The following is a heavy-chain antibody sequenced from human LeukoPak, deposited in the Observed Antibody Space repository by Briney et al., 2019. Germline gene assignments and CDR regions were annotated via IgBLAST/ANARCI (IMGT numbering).Heavy chain of an antibody. D-gene: IGHD6-13*01. CDR2: INPSGGST. CDR3: ARVFSIMYSSSWTPFDY. V-gene: IGHV1-46*01. J-gene: IGHJ4*02. CDR1: GYTFTSYY. Sequence: ASVKVSCKASGYTFTSYYMHWVRQAPGQGLEWMGIINPSGGSTSYAQKFQGRVTMTRDTSISTAYMELSRLRSDDTAVYYCARVFSIMYSSSWTPFDYWGQGTLVTVSS.